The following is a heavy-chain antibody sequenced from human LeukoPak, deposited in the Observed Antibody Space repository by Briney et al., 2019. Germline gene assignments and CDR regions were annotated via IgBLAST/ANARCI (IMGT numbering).Heavy chain of an antibody. CDR3: IKQGSWDAFDI. J-gene: IGHJ3*02. CDR1: GFTFSGSA. D-gene: IGHD1-26*01. Sequence: GGSLRLSCAASGFTFSGSAMHWVRQASGKGLEWVGRIRTKANSYVTAYAASVKGRFTISRDDSKNTAYLQMNSLKTEDTAVYYCIKQGSWDAFDIWGQGTMVTVSS. V-gene: IGHV3-73*01. CDR2: IRTKANSYVT.